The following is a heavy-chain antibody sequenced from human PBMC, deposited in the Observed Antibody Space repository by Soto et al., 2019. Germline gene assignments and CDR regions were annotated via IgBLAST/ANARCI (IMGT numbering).Heavy chain of an antibody. CDR3: ARGPQLIWFGELLFHFDY. J-gene: IGHJ4*02. V-gene: IGHV1-18*01. CDR1: GYTFTSYG. CDR2: ISAYNGNT. Sequence: QVQLVQSGAEVKKPGASVKVSCKASGYTFTSYGISWVRQAPGQGLEWMGWISAYNGNTNYAQKLQGRVTMTTDTSTSTAYMELRSLRSDDTAVYYCARGPQLIWFGELLFHFDYWGQGTLVTVSS. D-gene: IGHD3-10*01.